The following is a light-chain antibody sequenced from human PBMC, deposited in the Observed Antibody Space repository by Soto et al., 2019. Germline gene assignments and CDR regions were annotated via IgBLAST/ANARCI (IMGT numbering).Light chain of an antibody. Sequence: DIPMTQSPSPLFSFLGGRVTNTCPASPSICSWLAWYQQKPGKAPKLLIYDASSLESGVPSRFSGSGSGTEFTLTISGLQPDDFATYYCQQYNSYPWTFGQGTKVDNK. J-gene: IGKJ1*01. V-gene: IGKV1-5*01. CDR1: PSICSW. CDR3: QQYNSYPWT. CDR2: DAS.